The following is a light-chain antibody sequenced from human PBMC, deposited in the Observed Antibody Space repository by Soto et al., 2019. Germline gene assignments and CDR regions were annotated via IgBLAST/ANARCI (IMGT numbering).Light chain of an antibody. V-gene: IGKV1-5*01. J-gene: IGKJ1*01. CDR3: EQYRTASGP. CDR1: QSVSGW. Sequence: GHTVIVTCWASQSVSGWLAWYQQKPGEAPKLLIYDASALPRGVPSRFSGSGPGTKFTLGIRSLQPYGFASSYCEQYRTASGPVGPGTKVDI. CDR2: DAS.